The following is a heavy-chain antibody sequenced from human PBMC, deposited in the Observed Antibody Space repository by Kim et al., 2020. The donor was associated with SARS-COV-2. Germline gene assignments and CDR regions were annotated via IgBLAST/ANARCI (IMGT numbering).Heavy chain of an antibody. CDR3: AKGYYDILTGSEY. CDR1: GFTFSTYA. V-gene: IGHV3-23*01. Sequence: GGSLRLSCATSGFTFSTYAMNWVRQAPGKGLEWVSGITGSGGSTYYADSVKGRFTISRDNSKNTLYLQMNTLRAEDTAVYYCAKGYYDILTGSEYWGQGTLVTVSS. CDR2: ITGSGGST. J-gene: IGHJ4*02. D-gene: IGHD3-9*01.